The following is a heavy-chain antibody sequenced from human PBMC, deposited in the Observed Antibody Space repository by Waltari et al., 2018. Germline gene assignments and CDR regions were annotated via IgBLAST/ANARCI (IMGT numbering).Heavy chain of an antibody. Sequence: EVQLVESGGGLIQPGGSLRLSCAASGFTVSNHYMSWVRQAPGKGLEWVSVIYSGGSTYYADSVKGRFTISRDNSKNTLYLQMNSLRAEDTAVYYCARDRFSGYLYYGMDVWGQGTTVTVSS. CDR2: IYSGGST. D-gene: IGHD5-12*01. J-gene: IGHJ6*02. CDR3: ARDRFSGYLYYGMDV. V-gene: IGHV3-53*01. CDR1: GFTVSNHY.